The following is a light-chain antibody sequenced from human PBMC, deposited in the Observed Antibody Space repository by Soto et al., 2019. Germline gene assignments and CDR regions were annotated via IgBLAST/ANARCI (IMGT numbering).Light chain of an antibody. CDR3: QQYGSSPYT. CDR1: QSVSSSY. V-gene: IGKV3-20*01. CDR2: GAS. Sequence: EIVLTQSPGTLSLSPGERATLSCRASQSVSSSYLAWYQQKPGQTPRLLIYGASSRATGIPDRFSGSGSGTDFTLTISRLEPEDFAVYQCQQYGSSPYTFGQGTKLEIK. J-gene: IGKJ2*01.